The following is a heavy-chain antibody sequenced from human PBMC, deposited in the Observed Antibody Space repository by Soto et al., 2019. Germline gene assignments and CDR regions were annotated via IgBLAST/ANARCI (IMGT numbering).Heavy chain of an antibody. J-gene: IGHJ6*02. V-gene: IGHV1-18*01. CDR2: ISAYNGNT. CDR3: ARLRGILAARGYYYYYGMDV. CDR1: GYTFTSYG. D-gene: IGHD6-13*01. Sequence: QVQLVQSGAEVKKPGASVKVSCKASGYTFTSYGISWVRQAPGQGLEWMGWISAYNGNTNYAQKLQGRVTMTTDTSTSKAYMELRSLRSDDTAVDYCARLRGILAARGYYYYYGMDVWGQGTTVTVSS.